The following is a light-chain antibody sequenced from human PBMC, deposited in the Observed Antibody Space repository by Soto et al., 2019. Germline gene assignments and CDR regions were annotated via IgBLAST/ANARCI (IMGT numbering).Light chain of an antibody. CDR3: SSFTSNSITV. Sequence: QSALTQPASVSGSPGQSITLSCTGTSSDVGAYNYVSWYQHYPGKAPKLMIYEVRRRPSGVSDRFSGSKSGNTASLTISGLQAEDEADYYCSSFTSNSITVFGPGTKVTVL. V-gene: IGLV2-14*01. J-gene: IGLJ1*01. CDR1: SSDVGAYNY. CDR2: EVR.